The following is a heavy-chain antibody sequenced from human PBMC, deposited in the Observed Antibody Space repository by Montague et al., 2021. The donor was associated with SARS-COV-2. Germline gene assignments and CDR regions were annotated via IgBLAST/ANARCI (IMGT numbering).Heavy chain of an antibody. CDR3: AKDSYYDFWSGYSPGENWFDP. D-gene: IGHD3-3*01. CDR2: ISWNSGSI. J-gene: IGHJ5*02. V-gene: IGHV3-9*01. Sequence: SLRLSCAASGSTFGDYAMHWVRQAPGKGLEWVSGISWNSGSIGYADSVKGRFAISRDNAKNPLYLQMNSLRAEDTALYYCAKDSYYDFWSGYSPGENWFDPWGQGPLVPVSS. CDR1: GSTFGDYA.